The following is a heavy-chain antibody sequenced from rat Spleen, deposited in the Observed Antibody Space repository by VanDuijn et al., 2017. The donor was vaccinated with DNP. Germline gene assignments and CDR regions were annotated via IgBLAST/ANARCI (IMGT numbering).Heavy chain of an antibody. CDR1: GFTFSSFP. Sequence: EVQLVESGGGLVQPGRSMKLSCAASGFTFSSFPMAWVRQAPTKGLEWLATISTSGGSTPYRDSVKGRFIISRDNAKSTLYRQMKSLRSEDTATYYCARYSRGAMDAWGQGTSVTVSS. J-gene: IGHJ4*01. CDR2: ISTSGGST. CDR3: ARYSRGAMDA. D-gene: IGHD1-11*01. V-gene: IGHV5-46*01.